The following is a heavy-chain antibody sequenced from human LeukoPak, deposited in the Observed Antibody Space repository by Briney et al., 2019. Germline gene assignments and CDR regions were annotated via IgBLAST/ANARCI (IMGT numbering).Heavy chain of an antibody. V-gene: IGHV3-30*02. CDR1: GINFRSSG. J-gene: IGHJ4*02. CDR3: AREGGRAAPGRFDQ. CDR2: IQNDGSDK. D-gene: IGHD6-13*01. Sequence: LSGGSLRLSCAASGINFRSSGMHWVRQAPGKGLEWVTFIQNDGSDKYYAASVKGRFTISRDNSKNTVYLHMASLRADDTALYYCAREGGRAAPGRFDQWGQGTLVTVSS.